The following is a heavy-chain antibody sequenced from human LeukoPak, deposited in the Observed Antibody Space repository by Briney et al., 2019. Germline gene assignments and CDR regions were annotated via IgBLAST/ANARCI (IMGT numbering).Heavy chain of an antibody. D-gene: IGHD2-15*01. CDR1: GGSFSGYY. Sequence: PSETLSLTCAVYGGSFSGYYWSWIRQPPGKGLEWIGEINHSGSTNYNPSLKSRVTISVDTSKNQFSPKLSSVTAADTAVYYCARGNIVVVVAATPGYFDYWGQGTLVTVSS. CDR3: ARGNIVVVVAATPGYFDY. V-gene: IGHV4-34*01. J-gene: IGHJ4*02. CDR2: INHSGST.